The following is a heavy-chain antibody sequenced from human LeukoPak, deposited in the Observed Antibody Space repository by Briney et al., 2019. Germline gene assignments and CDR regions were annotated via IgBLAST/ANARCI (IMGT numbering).Heavy chain of an antibody. D-gene: IGHD2-21*02. V-gene: IGHV1-69*04. CDR3: ARAHIVVVTAIPSNAFDI. J-gene: IGHJ3*02. CDR2: IIPILGIA. Sequence: SVKVSCKASGGTFSSYAISWVRQAPGQGLEWKGRIIPILGIANYAQKFQGRVTITADKSTSTAYMELSSLRSEDTAVYYCARAHIVVVTAIPSNAFDIWGQGTMVTVSS. CDR1: GGTFSSYA.